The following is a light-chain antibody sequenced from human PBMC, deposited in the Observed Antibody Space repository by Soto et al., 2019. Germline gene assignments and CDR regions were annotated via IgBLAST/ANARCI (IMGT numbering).Light chain of an antibody. V-gene: IGLV1-51*01. CDR1: SSNIGRYS. CDR3: GTWDSTLSSGV. CDR2: GDS. Sequence: QSVLTQPPSVSAAPGQEVTISCSGTSSNIGRYSVSWYQQLPGTAPKLLVFGDSQRPSGIPARFFGSKSGTSATLAITGLPTGDEADYYCGTWDSTLSSGVFGGGTKLTVL. J-gene: IGLJ3*02.